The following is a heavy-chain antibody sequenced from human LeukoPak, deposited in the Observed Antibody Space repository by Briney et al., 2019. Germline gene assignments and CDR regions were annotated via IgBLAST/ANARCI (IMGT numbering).Heavy chain of an antibody. V-gene: IGHV4-61*02. Sequence: PSETLSLTCTVSGGSISSGRYYWSWIRQPAGKGLEWIGRIYTSGSTNYNPSLKSRVTISVDTSKNQFSLKLSSVTAADTAVYYCARLAAANWFDPWGQGTLVTVSS. D-gene: IGHD6-13*01. CDR2: IYTSGST. CDR1: GGSISSGRYY. J-gene: IGHJ5*02. CDR3: ARLAAANWFDP.